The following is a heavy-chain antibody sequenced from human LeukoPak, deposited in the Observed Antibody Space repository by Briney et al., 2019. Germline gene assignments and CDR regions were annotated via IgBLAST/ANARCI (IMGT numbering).Heavy chain of an antibody. V-gene: IGHV4-34*01. CDR2: INHRGST. CDR1: GFTFSSYA. Sequence: GSLGLSCAASGFTFSSYAMHWIRQPPGKGLEWIGEINHRGSTTYNPSLKSRVTISVDTSKSQFSLKVRSLTAADTAVYYCARDRYSNSFYYYYAMDVWGQGTTVTVSS. D-gene: IGHD4-11*01. J-gene: IGHJ6*02. CDR3: ARDRYSNSFYYYYAMDV.